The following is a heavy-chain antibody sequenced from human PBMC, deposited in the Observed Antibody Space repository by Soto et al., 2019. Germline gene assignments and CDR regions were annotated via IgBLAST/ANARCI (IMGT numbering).Heavy chain of an antibody. CDR2: VHHSGNT. CDR1: GDSISSSNW. J-gene: IGHJ4*02. V-gene: IGHV4-4*02. CDR3: AVRKAPVGYCYCWCGL. D-gene: IGHD2-15*01. Sequence: SLTCGVSGDSISSSNWWTWVRQPPGKGREWIGEVHHSGNTNYKPSLQGRVTMSGDKSTNQFSLNLTSVTAADTAVYYCAVRKAPVGYCYCWCGLWGQGRMVTASS.